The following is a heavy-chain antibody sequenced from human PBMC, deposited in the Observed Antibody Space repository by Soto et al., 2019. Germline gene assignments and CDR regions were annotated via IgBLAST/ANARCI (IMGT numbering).Heavy chain of an antibody. V-gene: IGHV4-34*01. CDR3: ARDLHAYYDFWSGYSNYYYYYYMDV. Sequence: ETLSLTCAVYGGSFSGYYWSWIRQPPGKGLEWIGEINHSGSTNYNPSLKSRVTISVDTSKNQFSLKLSSVTAADTAVYYCARDLHAYYDFWSGYSNYYYYYYMDVWGKGTTVTVSS. J-gene: IGHJ6*03. D-gene: IGHD3-3*01. CDR2: INHSGST. CDR1: GGSFSGYY.